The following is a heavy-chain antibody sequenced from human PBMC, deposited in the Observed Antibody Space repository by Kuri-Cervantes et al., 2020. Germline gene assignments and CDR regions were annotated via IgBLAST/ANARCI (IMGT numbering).Heavy chain of an antibody. Sequence: LRLSCTVSGGSVSSGSYYWSWIRQPPGKGLEWIGYIYYSGSTYYNPSLKSLVTISVDTSKNQFSLKLSSVTAADTAVYYCARGPPMFGPWGQGTLVTVSS. CDR2: IYYSGST. CDR1: GGSVSSGSYY. CDR3: ARGPPMFGP. J-gene: IGHJ5*02. V-gene: IGHV4-31*01.